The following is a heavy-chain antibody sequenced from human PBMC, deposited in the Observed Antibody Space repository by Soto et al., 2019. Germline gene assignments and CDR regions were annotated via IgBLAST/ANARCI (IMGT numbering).Heavy chain of an antibody. V-gene: IGHV4-39*01. Sequence: QLQLQESGPGLVKPSETLSLTCTVSGGSISSSSYYWGWIRQPPGKGLEWIGSIYYSGSTYYNPPHRCQVTVSEGTSKNHFSLKQSSVTAADTAVYYCASPGKQPAFDIWGQGTMVTVSS. D-gene: IGHD1-1*01. J-gene: IGHJ3*02. CDR2: IYYSGST. CDR1: GGSISSSSYY. CDR3: ASPGKQPAFDI.